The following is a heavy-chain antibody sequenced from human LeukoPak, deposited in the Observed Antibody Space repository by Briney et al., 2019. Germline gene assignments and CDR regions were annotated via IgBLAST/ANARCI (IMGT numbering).Heavy chain of an antibody. D-gene: IGHD7-27*01. CDR1: GGSINSYY. CDR2: IHHSGSA. J-gene: IGHJ4*02. Sequence: PSETLSLTCTVSGGSINSYYWSWIRQPPGKGLEWIGTIHHSGSADDNPSLKSRVSISLDTSKNQFSLKLSSVTAADTAVYYCARGFRGDNFDYWGQGTLVTVSS. CDR3: ARGFRGDNFDY. V-gene: IGHV4-59*08.